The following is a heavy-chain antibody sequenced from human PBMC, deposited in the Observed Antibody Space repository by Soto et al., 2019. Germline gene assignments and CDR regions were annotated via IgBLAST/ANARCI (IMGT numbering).Heavy chain of an antibody. CDR1: GFTFSSYA. Sequence: EVQLLESGGGLVQPGGSLRLSCAASGFTFSSYAMSWVRQAPGKGLEWVSAISGSGGSTYYADSVKGRFTISRDNSKNPLYLQMNSLRAEDTAVYYCAKVGRQYYYYMDVWGKGTTVTVSS. J-gene: IGHJ6*03. CDR2: ISGSGGST. V-gene: IGHV3-23*01. CDR3: AKVGRQYYYYMDV.